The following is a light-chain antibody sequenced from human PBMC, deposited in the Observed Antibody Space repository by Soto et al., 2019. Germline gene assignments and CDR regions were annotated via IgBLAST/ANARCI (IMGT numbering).Light chain of an antibody. CDR1: QTVRSNY. CDR3: QQFCSNPLT. Sequence: LTQSPGTLSLSPGERATLSCRATQTVRSNYLAWYQQKPGQAPSLLIYDASSRATGIPARFSGSGSGTDFTLTISRLQPEDFAVYYCQQFCSNPLTFGGGTKVDIK. J-gene: IGKJ4*01. V-gene: IGKV3-20*01. CDR2: DAS.